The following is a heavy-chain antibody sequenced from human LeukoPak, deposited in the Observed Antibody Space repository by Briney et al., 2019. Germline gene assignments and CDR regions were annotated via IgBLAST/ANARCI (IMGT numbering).Heavy chain of an antibody. CDR2: ISYDGSNK. CDR1: GFTVSSYG. V-gene: IGHV3-30*18. D-gene: IGHD2-15*01. CDR3: AKDGVAQPFDY. Sequence: GGSLRLSCAASGFTVSSYGMHWVRQAPGKGLEWVAVISYDGSNKYYADSVKGRFTISRDNSKNTLYLQMNSLRAEDTAVYYCAKDGVAQPFDYWGQGTLVTVSS. J-gene: IGHJ4*02.